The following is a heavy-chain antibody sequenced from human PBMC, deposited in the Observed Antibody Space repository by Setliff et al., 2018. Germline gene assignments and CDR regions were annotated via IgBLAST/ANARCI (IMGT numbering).Heavy chain of an antibody. CDR3: SRLVRYCTRTSCQRLSGDDY. J-gene: IGHJ4*02. Sequence: ASVKVSCKASGSTFTDYGVTWVRQAPGRGLEWVGWISPYSGNTYYAPKFQGRITITTDTATTTAYMELKSLRSDDTTIYYCSRLVRYCTRTSCQRLSGDDYWGQGALVTVSS. D-gene: IGHD2-2*01. V-gene: IGHV1-18*01. CDR1: GSTFTDYG. CDR2: ISPYSGNT.